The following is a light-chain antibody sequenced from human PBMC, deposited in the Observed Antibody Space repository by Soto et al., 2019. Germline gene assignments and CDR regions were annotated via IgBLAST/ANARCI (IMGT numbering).Light chain of an antibody. CDR1: TTDVGGYDL. CDR3: CSYTVGDTVV. V-gene: IGLV2-8*01. CDR2: EVT. Sequence: QPVLTQPPSASGSPGQSVTISCTGTTTDVGGYDLVSWYQQHPGKAPKVIIYEVTKRPSGVPDRFFGSKSGSTASLTVSGLQAEDEAVYYCCSYTVGDTVVFGGGTKVTVL. J-gene: IGLJ2*01.